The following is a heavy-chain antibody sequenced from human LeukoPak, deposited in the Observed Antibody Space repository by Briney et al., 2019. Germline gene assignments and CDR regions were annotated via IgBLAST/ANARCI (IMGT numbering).Heavy chain of an antibody. Sequence: SQTLSLTCAISGDSVSSNSAAWNWIRQSPSRGLEWLGRTYYRSKWYNDYAVSVKSRITINPDTSKNQFSLKLSSVTAADTAVYYCARGLTILYGMDVWGQGTTVTVSS. CDR1: GDSVSSNSAA. CDR3: ARGLTILYGMDV. CDR2: TYYRSKWYN. J-gene: IGHJ6*02. D-gene: IGHD3-3*01. V-gene: IGHV6-1*01.